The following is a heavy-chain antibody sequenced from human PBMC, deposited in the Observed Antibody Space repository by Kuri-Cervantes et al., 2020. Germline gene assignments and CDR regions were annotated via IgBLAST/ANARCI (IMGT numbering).Heavy chain of an antibody. D-gene: IGHD3-22*01. V-gene: IGHV3-48*01. Sequence: GGSLRLSCAVSGFTFNSYSMNWVRQAPGKGLEWVAYISGSGRTFHYADSVKGRFTISRDNSKDTMYLQMSSLRADDTAVYYCTKEGYYDSSGLYYYYYYMDVWGKGTTVTVSS. CDR3: TKEGYYDSSGLYYYYYYMDV. CDR1: GFTFNSYS. J-gene: IGHJ6*03. CDR2: ISGSGRTF.